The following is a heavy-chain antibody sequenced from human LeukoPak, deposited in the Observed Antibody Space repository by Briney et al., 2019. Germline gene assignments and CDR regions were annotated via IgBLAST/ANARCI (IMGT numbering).Heavy chain of an antibody. V-gene: IGHV1-24*01. CDR3: ATDPQTGNFDY. J-gene: IGHJ4*02. Sequence: ASVKVSCKVSGYTLSELSMHWVRQAPGKGLGWMGGFDPEDGETIYAQKFQGRVTMTEDTSTDTAYMELSSLRPEDTAVYYCATDPQTGNFDYWGQGTLVTVSS. D-gene: IGHD1-1*01. CDR2: FDPEDGET. CDR1: GYTLSELS.